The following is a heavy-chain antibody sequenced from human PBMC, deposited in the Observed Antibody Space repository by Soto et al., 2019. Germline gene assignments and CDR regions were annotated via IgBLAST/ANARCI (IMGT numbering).Heavy chain of an antibody. CDR3: ARSLSPSCSSTSCPSGAFDI. CDR2: IYYSGST. CDR1: GGSISSGGYY. J-gene: IGHJ3*02. D-gene: IGHD2-2*01. Sequence: QVQLQESGPGLVKPSQTLSLTCTVSGGSISSGGYYWSWIRQHPGKGLEWIGYIYYSGSTYYNPSLKSRVTLSVDTSKNQFSLKRSSVTAADTAVYYCARSLSPSCSSTSCPSGAFDIWGQGTMVTVSS. V-gene: IGHV4-31*03.